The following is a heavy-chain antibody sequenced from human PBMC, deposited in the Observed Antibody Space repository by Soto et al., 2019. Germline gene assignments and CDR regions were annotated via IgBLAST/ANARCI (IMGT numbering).Heavy chain of an antibody. D-gene: IGHD2-15*01. V-gene: IGHV1-69*08. CDR2: IIPFLGIA. CDR1: GGTFSSYT. CDR3: ARDFSGWVSGGSCYNKKGCWFDP. Sequence: QVQLVQSGAEVKKPGSSVKVSCKASGGTFSSYTISWVRQAPGQGLEWMGRIIPFLGIANYAQKFQGRVTSTADKSTSTAYMELSSLRSEDTAVNYCARDFSGWVSGGSCYNKKGCWFDPWGQGTLVTVSS. J-gene: IGHJ5*02.